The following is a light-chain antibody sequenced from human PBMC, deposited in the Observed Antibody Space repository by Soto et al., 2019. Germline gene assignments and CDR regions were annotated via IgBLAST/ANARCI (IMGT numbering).Light chain of an antibody. J-gene: IGKJ5*01. CDR1: QSVSSAY. Sequence: DIVSTQSPGTLYLSPGERATLSCRAIQSVSSAYLAWYQQRPGQAPRLLIYGASTRATGIPDRFSGSGSGTDFTLTISRLEPEDFAVYHCQQYNNWPAITFGQGTRLEI. V-gene: IGKV3-20*01. CDR2: GAS. CDR3: QQYNNWPAIT.